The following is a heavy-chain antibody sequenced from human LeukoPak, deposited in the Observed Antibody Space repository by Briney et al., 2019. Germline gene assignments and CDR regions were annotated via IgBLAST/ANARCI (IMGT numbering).Heavy chain of an antibody. CDR3: ARATVTRWFDP. Sequence: GGSLRLSCAASGFTFSSYGMHWVRQAPGKGLEWVAVIWYDGTNKYYADSVKGRFTISRDNSKNTLYLQMNSLRAEDTTVYYCARATVTRWFDPWGQGTLVTVSS. CDR1: GFTFSSYG. CDR2: IWYDGTNK. D-gene: IGHD4-17*01. V-gene: IGHV3-33*01. J-gene: IGHJ5*02.